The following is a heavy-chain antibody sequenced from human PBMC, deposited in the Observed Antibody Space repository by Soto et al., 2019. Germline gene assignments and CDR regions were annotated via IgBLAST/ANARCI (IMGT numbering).Heavy chain of an antibody. CDR3: ARGPSLIAVAGPFDY. Sequence: GGSLRLSCAASGFTFSSYGMHWVRQAPGKGLEWVAVIWYDGSNKYYADSVKGRFTISRDNSKNTLYLQMNSLRAEDTAVYYCARGPSLIAVAGPFDYWGQGTLVTVSS. D-gene: IGHD6-19*01. J-gene: IGHJ4*02. CDR1: GFTFSSYG. CDR2: IWYDGSNK. V-gene: IGHV3-33*01.